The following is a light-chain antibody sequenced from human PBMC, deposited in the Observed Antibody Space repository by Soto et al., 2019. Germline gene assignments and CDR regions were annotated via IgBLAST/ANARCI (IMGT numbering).Light chain of an antibody. CDR2: DAS. J-gene: IGKJ2*01. CDR3: QQYTNGPPYT. Sequence: EIVMTQSPDTLSVSPGERATLSCRASQRVASNLAWYQQKPGQAPRLLIYDASSRASGIPDRFSGSGSGTDFTLTISRLEPEDFAVYYCQQYTNGPPYTFGQGTKLEMK. CDR1: QRVASN. V-gene: IGKV3D-15*01.